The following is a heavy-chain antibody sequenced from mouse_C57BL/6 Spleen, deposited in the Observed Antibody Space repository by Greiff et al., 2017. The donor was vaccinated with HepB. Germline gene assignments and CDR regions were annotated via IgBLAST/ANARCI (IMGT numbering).Heavy chain of an antibody. D-gene: IGHD2-5*01. V-gene: IGHV1-81*01. CDR2: IYPRSGNT. CDR3: AREGDSNSYFDY. J-gene: IGHJ2*01. Sequence: VQLQQSGAELARPGASVKLSCKASGYTFTSYGISWVKQRTGQGLEWIGEIYPRSGNTYYNEKFKGKATLTADKSSSTAYMELRSLTSEDSAVYFCAREGDSNSYFDYWGQGTTLTVSS. CDR1: GYTFTSYG.